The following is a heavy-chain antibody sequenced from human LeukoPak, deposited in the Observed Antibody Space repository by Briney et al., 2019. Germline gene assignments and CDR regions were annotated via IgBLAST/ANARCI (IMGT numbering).Heavy chain of an antibody. Sequence: SETLSLTCTVSGGSISSGSYYWGWIRQPPGKGLEWIGSIYYSGSTYYNPSLKSRVTISVDTSKNQFSLKLSSVTAADTAVYYCARGILTGDPERDYWGQGTLVTVSS. D-gene: IGHD7-27*01. J-gene: IGHJ4*02. CDR1: GGSISSGSYY. CDR3: ARGILTGDPERDY. CDR2: IYYSGST. V-gene: IGHV4-39*07.